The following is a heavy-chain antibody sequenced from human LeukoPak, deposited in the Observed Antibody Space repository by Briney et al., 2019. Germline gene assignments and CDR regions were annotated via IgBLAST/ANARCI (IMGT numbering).Heavy chain of an antibody. J-gene: IGHJ4*02. Sequence: PSETLSLTCAVYGASFSDYYWSWIRQPPGKGLEWIGSIYYSGSTYYNPSLKSRVTISVDTSKNQFSLKLSSVTAADTAVYYCARHYDFWTDYWGQGTLVTVSS. D-gene: IGHD3-3*01. CDR2: IYYSGST. V-gene: IGHV4-34*01. CDR3: ARHYDFWTDY. CDR1: GASFSDYY.